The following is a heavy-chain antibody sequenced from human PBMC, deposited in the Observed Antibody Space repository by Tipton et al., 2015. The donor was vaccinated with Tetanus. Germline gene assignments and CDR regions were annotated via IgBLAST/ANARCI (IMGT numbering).Heavy chain of an antibody. CDR2: ISGSGEST. V-gene: IGHV3-23*01. D-gene: IGHD5-12*01. CDR3: ARVGFGYSGYHFYGY. Sequence: SLRLSCAASGFTFSSYAMSWVRQAPGKGLEWVSGISGSGESTYYADSVKGRFTISRDISKNTVYLEMNSLTAGDTAMYYCARVGFGYSGYHFYGYWGQGTLVTVSS. CDR1: GFTFSSYA. J-gene: IGHJ4*02.